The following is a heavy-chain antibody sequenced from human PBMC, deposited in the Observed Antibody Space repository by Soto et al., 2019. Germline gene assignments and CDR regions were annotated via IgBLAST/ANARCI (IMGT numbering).Heavy chain of an antibody. CDR2: IIPIFGTA. J-gene: IGHJ6*02. Sequence: QVQLVQSGAEVQKPGSSVKVSCKASGGTFSSYAISWVRQAPGQGLEWMGGIIPIFGTANYAQKFQGRVTITADESTSTAYMELSSLRSEDTAVYYCARDEDFVVVPAAIKWSYGMDVWGQGTTVTVSS. CDR3: ARDEDFVVVPAAIKWSYGMDV. V-gene: IGHV1-69*01. CDR1: GGTFSSYA. D-gene: IGHD2-2*02.